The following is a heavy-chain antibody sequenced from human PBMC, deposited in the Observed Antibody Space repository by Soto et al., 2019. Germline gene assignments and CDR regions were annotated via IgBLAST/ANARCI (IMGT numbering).Heavy chain of an antibody. CDR1: GFTFSSYG. Sequence: GGSLRLSCAASGFTFSSYGMHWVRQAPGKGLEWVAVISYDGSNKYYADSVKGRFTISRDNSKNTLYLQMNSLRAEDTAVYYCAKDLEDCTNGVCYGGMDVWGQGTTVTVSS. J-gene: IGHJ6*02. CDR3: AKDLEDCTNGVCYGGMDV. CDR2: ISYDGSNK. D-gene: IGHD2-8*01. V-gene: IGHV3-30*18.